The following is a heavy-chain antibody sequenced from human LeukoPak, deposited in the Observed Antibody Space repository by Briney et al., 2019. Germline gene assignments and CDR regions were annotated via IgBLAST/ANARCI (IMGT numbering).Heavy chain of an antibody. J-gene: IGHJ6*03. CDR1: GYSFTSYW. CDR3: ARHREAAAGPMDV. Sequence: GESLKISCKGSGYSFTSYWIGWVRQMPGKGLEWMGNIYPGDSDTRYSPSFQGQVTISADKSISTAYLQWSSLKASDTAMYYCARHREAAAGPMDVWGKGTTVIVSS. D-gene: IGHD6-13*01. CDR2: IYPGDSDT. V-gene: IGHV5-51*01.